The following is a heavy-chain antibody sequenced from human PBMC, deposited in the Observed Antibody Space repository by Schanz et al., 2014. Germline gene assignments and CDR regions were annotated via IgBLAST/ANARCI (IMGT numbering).Heavy chain of an antibody. Sequence: QVQLVQSGAEVKKPGSSVKVSCKASRSTFSSYTISWVRQARGQGLEWVGRFIPILDVGNYAQQFQGRVTFTADKSTSTAYMELSSLRYEDTALYYCAWGTMPGTFDIWGQGTMVTVSS. CDR1: RSTFSSYT. J-gene: IGHJ3*02. V-gene: IGHV1-69*02. CDR2: FIPILDVG. D-gene: IGHD2-2*01. CDR3: AWGTMPGTFDI.